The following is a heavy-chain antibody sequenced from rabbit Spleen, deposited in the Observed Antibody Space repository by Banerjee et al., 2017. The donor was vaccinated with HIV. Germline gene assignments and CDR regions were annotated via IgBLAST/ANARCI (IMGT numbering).Heavy chain of an antibody. CDR2: IKAVTGKA. D-gene: IGHD4-1*01. Sequence: QEQLVESGGGLVKPEGSLTLTCKASGFSFSDRDVMCWVRQAPGKGLEWIACIKAVTGKAVYASWAKGRFTFSKTSSTTVTLQMTSLTAADTATYFCAREGGIVVAGAFNLWGPGTLVTVS. J-gene: IGHJ4*01. CDR1: GFSFSDRDV. V-gene: IGHV1S45*01. CDR3: AREGGIVVAGAFNL.